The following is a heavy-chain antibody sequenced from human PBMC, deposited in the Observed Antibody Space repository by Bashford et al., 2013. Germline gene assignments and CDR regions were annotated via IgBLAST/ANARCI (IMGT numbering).Heavy chain of an antibody. CDR2: IYPGDSDT. V-gene: IGHV5-51*01. J-gene: IGHJ4*02. CDR1: GYTFTNYW. D-gene: IGHD3-16*01. CDR3: ARHEFYDYVWGY. Sequence: GESLKISCQGSGYTFTNYWIGWVRQMPGKGLEWMGIIYPGDSDTRYSPSFQGQVTISADKSINTAYLQWSSLKASDTAMYYCARHEFYDYVWGYWGQGTLVTVSS.